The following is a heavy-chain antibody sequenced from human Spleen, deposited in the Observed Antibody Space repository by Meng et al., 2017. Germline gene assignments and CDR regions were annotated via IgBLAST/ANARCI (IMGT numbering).Heavy chain of an antibody. CDR2: ISSGGSTI. D-gene: IGHD3-10*01. V-gene: IGHV3-11*04. CDR1: GFYFSNAW. Sequence: GESLKISCAASGFYFSNAWMSWVRQAPGKGLEWISYISSGGSTIYSADSVKGRFTISRDNAKNSLYLQMNSLRAEDTAVYYCARDLSNEGSYFYYGMDVWGQGTTVTVSS. J-gene: IGHJ6*02. CDR3: ARDLSNEGSYFYYGMDV.